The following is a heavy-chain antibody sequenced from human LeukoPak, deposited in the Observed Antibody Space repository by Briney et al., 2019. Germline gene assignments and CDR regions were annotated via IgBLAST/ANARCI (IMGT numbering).Heavy chain of an antibody. Sequence: GASVKVSCKASGYTFTGYYMHWVRQAPGQGLEWMGWINPNSGGTDYAQKFQGRVTMTRDTSISTAYMELSRLRSDDTVVYYCARPSRGYSYGLDYWGQGTLVTVSS. V-gene: IGHV1-2*02. CDR2: INPNSGGT. D-gene: IGHD5-18*01. CDR1: GYTFTGYY. CDR3: ARPSRGYSYGLDY. J-gene: IGHJ4*02.